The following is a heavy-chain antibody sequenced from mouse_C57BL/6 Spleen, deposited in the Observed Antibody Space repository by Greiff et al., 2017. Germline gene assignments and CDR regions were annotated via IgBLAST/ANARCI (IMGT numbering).Heavy chain of an antibody. D-gene: IGHD2-4*01. J-gene: IGHJ3*01. CDR2: INPNNGGT. CDR1: GYTFTDYN. Sequence: VQLKESGPELVKPGASVKIPCKASGYTFTDYNMDWVKQSHGKSLEWIGDINPNNGGTIYNQKFKGKATLTVDKSSSTAYMELRSLTSEDTAVYYCARLDYEYGFAYWGQGTLVTVSA. CDR3: ARLDYEYGFAY. V-gene: IGHV1-18*01.